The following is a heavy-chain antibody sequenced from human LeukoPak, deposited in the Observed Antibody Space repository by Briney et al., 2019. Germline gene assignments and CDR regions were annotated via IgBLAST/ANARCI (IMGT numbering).Heavy chain of an antibody. Sequence: SETLSLTCTVSGGSIGSYYWSWIRQPAGKGLEWIGRIYTSGSTNYNPSLKSRVTISVDTSKNQFSLKLSSVTAADTAVYYCARHFRGYSYGPYNWFDPWGQGTLVTVSS. CDR1: GGSIGSYY. J-gene: IGHJ5*02. D-gene: IGHD5-18*01. CDR3: ARHFRGYSYGPYNWFDP. V-gene: IGHV4-4*07. CDR2: IYTSGST.